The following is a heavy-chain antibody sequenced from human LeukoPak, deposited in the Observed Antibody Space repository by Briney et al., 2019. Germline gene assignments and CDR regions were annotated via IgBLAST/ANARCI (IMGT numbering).Heavy chain of an antibody. D-gene: IGHD3-22*01. CDR1: GFTFSSYD. CDR2: IWYDGSNK. CDR3: AKHSYDSSGYYSIDY. J-gene: IGHJ4*02. Sequence: PGRSLRLSCAASGFTFSSYDMHWVRQAPGKGLEWVAVIWYDGSNKYYADSVKGRFTISRDNSKNTLYLQMNSLRAEDTAVYYCAKHSYDSSGYYSIDYWGQRTLVTFFS. V-gene: IGHV3-33*06.